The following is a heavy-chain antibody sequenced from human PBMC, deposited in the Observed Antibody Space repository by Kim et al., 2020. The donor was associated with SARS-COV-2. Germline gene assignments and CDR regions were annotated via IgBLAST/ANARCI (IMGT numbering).Heavy chain of an antibody. V-gene: IGHV2-5*02. D-gene: IGHD3-16*02. CDR3: AHSTSYDYVWGSYRYRISFDY. Sequence: SGPTLVNPTQTLTLTCTFSGFSLSTSGVGVGWIRQPPGKALEWLALIYWDDDKRYSPSLKSRLTITKDTSKNQVVLTMTNMDPVDTATYYCAHSTSYDYVWGSYRYRISFDYWGQGTLVTVSS. CDR1: GFSLSTSGVG. CDR2: IYWDDDK. J-gene: IGHJ4*02.